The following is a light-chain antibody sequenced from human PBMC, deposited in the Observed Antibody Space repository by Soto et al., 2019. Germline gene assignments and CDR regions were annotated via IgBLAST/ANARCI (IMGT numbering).Light chain of an antibody. J-gene: IGKJ5*01. CDR3: QQNYVIPIT. CDR1: PSIATY. CDR2: AAS. V-gene: IGKV1-39*01. Sequence: DIQMTPSPSSLSASVGDRVTITCRASPSIATYLNWYQHKLGEAPKLLIYAASSLQTGVPSRFSGSGSGTEFTLTISSLQPEDFATYFCQQNYVIPITFGQGTRLEIK.